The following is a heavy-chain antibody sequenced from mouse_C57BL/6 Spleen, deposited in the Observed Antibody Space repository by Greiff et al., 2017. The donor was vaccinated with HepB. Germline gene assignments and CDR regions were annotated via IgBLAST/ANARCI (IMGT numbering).Heavy chain of an antibody. CDR1: GYTFTSYW. CDR3: AYYYGSSIYLYFDV. V-gene: IGHV1-55*01. D-gene: IGHD1-1*01. Sequence: VQLKESGAELVKPGASVKMSCKASGYTFTSYWITWVKQRPGQGLEWIGDIYPGSGSTNYNEKFKSKATLTVDTSSSTAYMQLSSLTSEDSAVYYCAYYYGSSIYLYFDVWGTGTTVTVSS. CDR2: IYPGSGST. J-gene: IGHJ1*03.